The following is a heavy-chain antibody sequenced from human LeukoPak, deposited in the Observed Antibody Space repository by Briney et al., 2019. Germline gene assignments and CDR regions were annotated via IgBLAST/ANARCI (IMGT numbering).Heavy chain of an antibody. CDR1: GGSFSGYY. J-gene: IGHJ4*02. V-gene: IGHV4-34*01. D-gene: IGHD5-12*01. CDR3: ARQDSGYDYDY. CDR2: INHSGST. Sequence: SETLSLTCAVYGGSFSGYYWSWIRQPPGKGLEWIGEINHSGSTNYNPSLKSRVTISVDTSKNQFSLELSSVTAADTAVYYCARQDSGYDYDYWGQGTLVTVSS.